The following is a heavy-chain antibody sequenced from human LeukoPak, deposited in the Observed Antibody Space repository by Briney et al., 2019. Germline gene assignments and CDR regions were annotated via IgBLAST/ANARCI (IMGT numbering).Heavy chain of an antibody. J-gene: IGHJ2*01. CDR1: GFTFSSYA. V-gene: IGHV3-23*01. Sequence: TGGSLRLSCAASGFTFSSYAMSWVRQAPGEGLEWVSAISGSGGSTYYADSVKGRFTISRDNSKNTLYLQMNSLRAEDTAVYYCAKDRGYCSGGSCSNWYFDLWGRGTLVTVSS. CDR3: AKDRGYCSGGSCSNWYFDL. CDR2: ISGSGGST. D-gene: IGHD2-15*01.